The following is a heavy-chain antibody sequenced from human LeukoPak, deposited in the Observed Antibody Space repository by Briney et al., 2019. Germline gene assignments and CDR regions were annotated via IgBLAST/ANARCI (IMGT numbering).Heavy chain of an antibody. CDR1: GGTFSSYA. Sequence: GSSVKVSCKASGGTFSSYAISWVRQAPGQGLEWMGRIIPILGIANYAQKFQGRVTITADKSTSTAYMELSSLRSEDTAVYYCARGLAHDYGDYVGAFDIWGQGTMVTVSS. J-gene: IGHJ3*02. CDR2: IIPILGIA. V-gene: IGHV1-69*04. D-gene: IGHD4-17*01. CDR3: ARGLAHDYGDYVGAFDI.